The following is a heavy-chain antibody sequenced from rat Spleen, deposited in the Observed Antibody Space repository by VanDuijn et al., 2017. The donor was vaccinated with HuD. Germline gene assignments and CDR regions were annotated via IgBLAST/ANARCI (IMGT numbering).Heavy chain of an antibody. V-gene: IGHV2S61*01. CDR3: ARSDFSSPYYFDY. D-gene: IGHD1-2*01. J-gene: IGHJ2*01. CDR2: IWGNGNT. CDR1: GFSLSSYG. Sequence: QVQLKESGPGLVQPSQTLSLTCTVSGFSLSSYGVIWVRQPPGKGLEWMGVIWGNGNTNYTSALQSRLSISRDTSKSQVFLKMNNLQTEDTAMHFCARSDFSSPYYFDYWGQGVMVTVSS.